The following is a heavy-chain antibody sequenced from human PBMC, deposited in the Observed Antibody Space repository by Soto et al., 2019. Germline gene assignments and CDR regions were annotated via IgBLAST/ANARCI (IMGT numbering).Heavy chain of an antibody. Sequence: ASVKVSCKSSGYPFNTYYLHWVRQAPGQGLEWMGMIHPSGGGSTYAQKFLGRVTMTMDSSTSTVFMELTSLRSADTAVHYCARGGHIAVVTDSFDSWGQGTLVTVS. J-gene: IGHJ4*02. D-gene: IGHD2-21*02. CDR1: GYPFNTYY. V-gene: IGHV1-46*02. CDR2: IHPSGGGS. CDR3: ARGGHIAVVTDSFDS.